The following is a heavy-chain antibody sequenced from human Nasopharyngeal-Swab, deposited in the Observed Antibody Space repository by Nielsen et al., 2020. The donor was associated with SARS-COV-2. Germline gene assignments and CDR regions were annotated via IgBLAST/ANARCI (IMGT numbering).Heavy chain of an antibody. D-gene: IGHD2-2*01. V-gene: IGHV1-3*01. Sequence: ASAKVSCKASGYTFGNYAIQWVRQAPGQRREWMGWINAGSGQTRYSQTFQDRVTITRDTSASTVYMELSSLRPEDTAVYYCARERELQSHQYYYYMDVWGKGTTVAVSS. CDR2: INAGSGQT. CDR3: ARERELQSHQYYYYMDV. J-gene: IGHJ6*03. CDR1: GYTFGNYA.